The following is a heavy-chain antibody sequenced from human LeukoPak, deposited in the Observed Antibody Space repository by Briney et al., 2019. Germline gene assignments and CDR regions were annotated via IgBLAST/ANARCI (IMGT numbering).Heavy chain of an antibody. CDR1: GGSISSSSYY. D-gene: IGHD3-3*01. CDR3: ARQGHYDFWSGFSHPYYYYYGMDV. V-gene: IGHV4-39*01. J-gene: IGHJ6*02. Sequence: SETLSLTCTVSGGSISSSSYYWGWIRQPPGKGLEWIGSIYYSGSTYYNPSLKSRVTISVDTSKNQFSLKLSSVTAADTAVYYCARQGHYDFWSGFSHPYYYYYGMDVWGQGTTVTVS. CDR2: IYYSGST.